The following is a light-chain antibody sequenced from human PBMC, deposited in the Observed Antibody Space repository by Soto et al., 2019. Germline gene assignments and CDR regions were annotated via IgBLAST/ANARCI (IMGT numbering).Light chain of an antibody. V-gene: IGLV1-40*01. CDR1: SSNIGAGYD. CDR2: GNS. CDR3: QSYDSTLNGWI. Sequence: QSALTQPPSVSGAPGQRVTISCTGSSSNIGAGYDVHWYQQLPGTAPKLLIFGNSNRPSGVPDRFSGSNSGTSASWAITGRQAEDEADYYCQSYDSTLNGWIFGGGTQLTVL. J-gene: IGLJ2*01.